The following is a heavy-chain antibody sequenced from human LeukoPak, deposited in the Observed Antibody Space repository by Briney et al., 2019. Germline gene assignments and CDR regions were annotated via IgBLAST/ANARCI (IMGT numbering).Heavy chain of an antibody. CDR2: ISGSGGST. V-gene: IGHV3-23*01. J-gene: IGHJ4*02. D-gene: IGHD3-22*01. Sequence: GSLRLSCXASRFTXSGYSMNWVRQAPGKGLEWVSAISGSGGSTYYADSVKGRFTISRDNSKNTLYLQMNSLRAEDTAVYYCAKGPLSSGYYYMGQGTLVTVSS. CDR1: RFTXSGYS. CDR3: AKGPLSSGYYY.